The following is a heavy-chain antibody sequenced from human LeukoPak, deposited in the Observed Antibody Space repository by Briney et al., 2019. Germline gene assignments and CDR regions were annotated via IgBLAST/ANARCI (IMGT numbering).Heavy chain of an antibody. D-gene: IGHD6-19*01. CDR1: GYTFTSYG. CDR3: ARGYSSGWSSYYYYYYGMDV. V-gene: IGHV1-18*01. CDR2: ISAYNGNT. J-gene: IGHJ6*02. Sequence: ASVKVSCKASGYTFTSYGISWVRQAPGQGLEWMGWISAYNGNTNYAQKLQGRVTMTTDTSASTAYMELSSLRSEDTAVYYCARGYSSGWSSYYYYYYGMDVWGQGTTVTVSS.